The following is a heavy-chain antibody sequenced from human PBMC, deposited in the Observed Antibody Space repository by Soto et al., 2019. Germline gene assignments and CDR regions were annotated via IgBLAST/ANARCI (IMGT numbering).Heavy chain of an antibody. J-gene: IGHJ4*02. V-gene: IGHV6-1*01. CDR3: ARQSATTYYFDY. Sequence: PSQTLSLTCAISGDSVSSNSATWNWLRHSPSRGLEWLGRAYYRSRWFYDSAVSVRSRITISPDTTKNQISLHVNSVAPEDSAVYYCARQSATTYYFDYWGQGAMVTVSS. CDR1: GDSVSSNSAT. D-gene: IGHD1-26*01. CDR2: AYYRSRWFY.